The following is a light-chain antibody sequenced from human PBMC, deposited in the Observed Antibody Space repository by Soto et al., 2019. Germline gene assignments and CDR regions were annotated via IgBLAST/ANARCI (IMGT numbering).Light chain of an antibody. Sequence: EIVMTQSPATLSVSPGERATLSCRASQSISSNLAWYQQKPGQAPSLLIYGASASATGIPARFSGSGYGTEFTLTISSLQSEDYAVYYCQHYNNWPFTFGQGTNLEIK. V-gene: IGKV3-15*01. CDR1: QSISSN. J-gene: IGKJ2*01. CDR2: GAS. CDR3: QHYNNWPFT.